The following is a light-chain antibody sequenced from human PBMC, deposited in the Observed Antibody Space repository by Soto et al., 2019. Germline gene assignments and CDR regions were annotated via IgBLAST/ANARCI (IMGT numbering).Light chain of an antibody. CDR1: QSVSSSY. Sequence: IVLTQSPGTLSLSQGERATLSCRASQSVSSSYLAWYQQKPGQAPRLLIYGASSRATGIPDRFSGSGSGTDFTLTISRLEPEDFAVYYCQQYGSSLFTFGQGTRLEIK. J-gene: IGKJ5*01. CDR3: QQYGSSLFT. V-gene: IGKV3-20*01. CDR2: GAS.